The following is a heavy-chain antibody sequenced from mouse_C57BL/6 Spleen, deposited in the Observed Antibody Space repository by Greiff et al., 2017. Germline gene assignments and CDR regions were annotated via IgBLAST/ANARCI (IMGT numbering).Heavy chain of an antibody. D-gene: IGHD2-4*01. CDR3: AAIYYDYDVGFAY. J-gene: IGHJ3*01. CDR2: IHPSDSDT. V-gene: IGHV1-74*01. Sequence: QVQLQQPGAELVKPGASVKVSCKASGYTFTSYWMHWVKQRPGQGLEWIGRIHPSDSDTNYNQKFKGKATLTVDKSSSTAYMQISSLTSEDSAVYYCAAIYYDYDVGFAYWGQGTLVTVSA. CDR1: GYTFTSYW.